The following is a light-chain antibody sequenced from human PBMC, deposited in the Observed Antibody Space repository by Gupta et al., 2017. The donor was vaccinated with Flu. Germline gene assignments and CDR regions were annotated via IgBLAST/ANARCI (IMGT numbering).Light chain of an antibody. CDR1: RIGSKS. CDR3: QVWDSSSDHLYV. Sequence: GIRIGSKSVHWYQRRPGQAPVLVVYDDDDRSSGIPERFSGSNSGNTATLTISGVEVGDEADYYCQVWDSSSDHLYVFGTGTKVTVL. J-gene: IGLJ1*01. V-gene: IGLV3-21*02. CDR2: DDD.